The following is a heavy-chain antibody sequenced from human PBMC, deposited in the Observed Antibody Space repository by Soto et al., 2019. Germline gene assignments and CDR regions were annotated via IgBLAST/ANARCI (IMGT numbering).Heavy chain of an antibody. CDR1: GGFISSSIYY. J-gene: IGHJ3*01. D-gene: IGHD3-22*01. Sequence: QLQLQESGPGLVKPSETLSLTCTVSGGFISSSIYYWGWIRQPPGKGLEWIGSIYSSGTTYYNPSLRSRVTISVDTSKNQFSLKLTSVTAADTAVYYCATPVSTGYQGLEVWGQGAMVTVSS. V-gene: IGHV4-39*01. CDR2: IYSSGTT. CDR3: ATPVSTGYQGLEV.